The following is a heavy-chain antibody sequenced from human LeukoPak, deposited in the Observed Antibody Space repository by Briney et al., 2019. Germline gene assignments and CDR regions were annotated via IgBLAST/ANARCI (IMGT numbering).Heavy chain of an antibody. CDR2: IYNRGST. Sequence: SETLSLTCTVSGGSISNYYSSWIRQPPGKGLEWIGYIYNRGSTEYNPSLKSRVTMSTDPSKNQFSLKLSSVTAADTAVYYCARRATNGPPYYFDNWGQGTLVTVSS. CDR1: GGSISNYY. CDR3: ARRATNGPPYYFDN. J-gene: IGHJ4*02. V-gene: IGHV4-59*08.